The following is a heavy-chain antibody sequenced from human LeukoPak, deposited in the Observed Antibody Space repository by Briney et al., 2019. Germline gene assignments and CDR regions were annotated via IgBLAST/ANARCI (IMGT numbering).Heavy chain of an antibody. CDR1: GYSFTSYW. V-gene: IGHV5-51*01. D-gene: IGHD1-7*01. CDR2: IYPGDSDT. CDR3: ARLPRRELPGPHAFDI. Sequence: GESLKISCKGSGYSFTSYWIGWVRQMPGKGLEWMGIIYPGDSDTRYSPSFQGQVTISADKSISTAYLQWSSLKASDTAMYYCARLPRRELPGPHAFDIWGQGTMVTVSS. J-gene: IGHJ3*02.